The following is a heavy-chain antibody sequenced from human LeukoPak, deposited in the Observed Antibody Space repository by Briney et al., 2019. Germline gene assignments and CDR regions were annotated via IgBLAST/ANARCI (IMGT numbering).Heavy chain of an antibody. D-gene: IGHD3-3*01. CDR3: ARELEWALGGYFDY. CDR1: GFTFSDYY. Sequence: SGGSLRLSCAASGFTFSDYYMSWIRQAPGKGLEWVSYISSSGSTIYYADSVKGRYTISRDNAKNSLYLQMNSLRAEDTAVYYCARELEWALGGYFDYWGQGTLVTVSS. CDR2: ISSSGSTI. J-gene: IGHJ4*02. V-gene: IGHV3-11*04.